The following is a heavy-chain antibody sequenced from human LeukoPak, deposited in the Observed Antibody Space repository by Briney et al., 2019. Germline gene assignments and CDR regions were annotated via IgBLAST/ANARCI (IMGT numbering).Heavy chain of an antibody. CDR2: ISGSGNTI. D-gene: IGHD3-3*01. CDR1: GFTFSSYE. CDR3: AGDSNDFWSAYYAFAFDI. V-gene: IGHV3-48*03. J-gene: IGHJ3*02. Sequence: GGSLRLSCAASGFTFSSYEMNWVRQAPGKGLEWVSYISGSGNTIYYADSVKGRFTISRDNAKNSVYLQMNSLRAEDTAVYYCAGDSNDFWSAYYAFAFDIWGQGTMVTVSS.